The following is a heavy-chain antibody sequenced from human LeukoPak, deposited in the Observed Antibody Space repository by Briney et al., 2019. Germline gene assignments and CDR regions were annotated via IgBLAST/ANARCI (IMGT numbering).Heavy chain of an antibody. CDR2: IYYSGST. CDR3: AREDGTVVDAFDI. V-gene: IGHV4-31*03. CDR1: GGSISSGGYY. J-gene: IGHJ3*02. D-gene: IGHD4/OR15-4a*01. Sequence: SETLSLTCTVSGGSISSGGYYWTWIRQHPGKGLEWIGYIYYSGSTYYNPSLKSRVTISLDTSKRQFSLKLTSVTAADTAVYYCAREDGTVVDAFDIWGQGTMITVSS.